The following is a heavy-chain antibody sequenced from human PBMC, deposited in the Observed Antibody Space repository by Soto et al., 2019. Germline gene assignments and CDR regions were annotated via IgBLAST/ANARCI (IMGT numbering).Heavy chain of an antibody. D-gene: IGHD3-3*01. CDR1: GYTFSSYG. CDR3: ARITILGLPWDS. CDR2: ISAYNGNT. Sequence: QVQLVQSGAEVKKPGASVKVSCKASGYTFSSYGISWVRQAPGQGLERMGRISAYNGNTNYAQKFQGRVTMTTDTSTSTAYLELRSLRSDDTAVYYCARITILGLPWDSCGQGTLVTVSS. V-gene: IGHV1-18*04. J-gene: IGHJ4*02.